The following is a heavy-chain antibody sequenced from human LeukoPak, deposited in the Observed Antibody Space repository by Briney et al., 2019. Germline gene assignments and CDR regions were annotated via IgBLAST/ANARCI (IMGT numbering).Heavy chain of an antibody. CDR2: IYYSGST. Sequence: PSETLSLTCTVSGGSISSSSYYWGWLRQPPGQGLDWFGSIYYSGSTYYNPSLKSRVTISVDTYKNQCSLRMSSVTAADTAVYYCARHLSNSSSWYSTLYYYYYYGMDVWGQGTTVTVSS. J-gene: IGHJ6*02. D-gene: IGHD6-13*01. CDR1: GGSISSSSYY. CDR3: ARHLSNSSSWYSTLYYYYYYGMDV. V-gene: IGHV4-39*01.